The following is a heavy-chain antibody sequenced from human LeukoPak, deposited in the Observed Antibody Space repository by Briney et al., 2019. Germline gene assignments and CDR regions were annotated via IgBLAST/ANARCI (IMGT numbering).Heavy chain of an antibody. CDR1: GLTFSNYN. J-gene: IGHJ5*02. CDR3: ATDLIHYYASGAKT. Sequence: GGSLRLSCAASGLTFSNYNMNWVRQAPGKGLEWVSSISTSGSYIYYANSMKGRFTISRDDAKNSLYLQMNSLRVEDSAVYYCATDLIHYYASGAKTWGQGTLVTVSS. V-gene: IGHV3-21*01. D-gene: IGHD3-10*01. CDR2: ISTSGSYI.